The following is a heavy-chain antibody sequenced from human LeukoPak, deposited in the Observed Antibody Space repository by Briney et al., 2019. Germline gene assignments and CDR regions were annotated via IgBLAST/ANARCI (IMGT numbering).Heavy chain of an antibody. Sequence: GASVKVSCKISGYTLTEFSMHWGRQALGKGREWMGGFDSEDAETTYAQKFQGRVTMTEETSTDTAYMELSSLRSEDTATYYCAAYSASGAPSYWGQGTLVTVSS. CDR3: AAYSASGAPSY. J-gene: IGHJ4*02. CDR1: GYTLTEFS. CDR2: FDSEDAET. D-gene: IGHD3-10*01. V-gene: IGHV1-24*01.